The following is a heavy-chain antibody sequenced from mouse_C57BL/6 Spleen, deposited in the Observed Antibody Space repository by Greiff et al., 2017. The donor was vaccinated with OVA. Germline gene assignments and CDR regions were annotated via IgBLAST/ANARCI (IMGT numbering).Heavy chain of an antibody. CDR3: ARRTGDWYFDV. V-gene: IGHV1-61*01. J-gene: IGHJ1*03. CDR2: IYPSDSAT. CDR1: GYTFTSYW. D-gene: IGHD4-1*01. Sequence: QVQLQQPGAELVRPGSSVKLSCKASGYTFTSYWMDWVKQRPGQGLEWIGNIYPSDSATHYNQKFKDKATLTVAKSSSTAYMQLSSLTSEDSAVYYCARRTGDWYFDVWGTGTTVTVSS.